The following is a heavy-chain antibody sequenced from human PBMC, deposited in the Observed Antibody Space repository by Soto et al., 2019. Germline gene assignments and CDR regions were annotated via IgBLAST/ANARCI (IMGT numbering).Heavy chain of an antibody. V-gene: IGHV4-4*07. J-gene: IGHJ4*02. Sequence: SETLSLTSPVSGGSISSYYWSWIRQPAGKGLEWIGRIYTSGSTNYNPSLKSRVTMSVDTSKNQFSLKLSSVTAADTAVYYCARGGGSSWYSRINYFDYWGQGTLVTVSS. CDR3: ARGGGSSWYSRINYFDY. CDR2: IYTSGST. D-gene: IGHD6-13*01. CDR1: GGSISSYY.